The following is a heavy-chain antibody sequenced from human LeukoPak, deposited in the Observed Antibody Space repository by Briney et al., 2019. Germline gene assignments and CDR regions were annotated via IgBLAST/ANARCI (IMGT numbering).Heavy chain of an antibody. CDR2: IYYSGST. CDR1: GGSISSYY. J-gene: IGHJ4*02. D-gene: IGHD3-9*01. CDR3: ARQVGYFDWLAYFDY. V-gene: IGHV4-59*08. Sequence: PSETLSLTCTVSGGSISSYYWSWIRQPPGKGLEWIGYIYYSGSTNYNPSLKSRVTISVDTSKNQFSLKLSSVTAADTAVYYCARQVGYFDWLAYFDYWGQGTLVTVSS.